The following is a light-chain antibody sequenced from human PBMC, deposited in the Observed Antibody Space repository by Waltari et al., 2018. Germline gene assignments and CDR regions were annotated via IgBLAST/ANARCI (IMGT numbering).Light chain of an antibody. V-gene: IGLV1-47*01. J-gene: IGLJ2*01. CDR1: SSNLGTNY. CDR2: RTD. Sequence: QPVLTQPPSASGTPGQRVTISCSGGSSNLGTNYVYWYQQFPGTAPKLLIHRTDQRPSGVADRFSGSKSGTSASLAISGLRSGDEADYYCTAWDDSLFGVVFGGGTRLTVL. CDR3: TAWDDSLFGVV.